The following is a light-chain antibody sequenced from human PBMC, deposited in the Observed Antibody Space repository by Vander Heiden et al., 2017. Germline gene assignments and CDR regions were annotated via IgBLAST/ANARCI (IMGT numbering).Light chain of an antibody. CDR3: QQGDSTPPLT. J-gene: IGKJ4*01. CDR2: AAS. CDR1: QSISSY. V-gene: IGKV1-39*01. Sequence: DIQMTQSPSSLSASVGDRVTITCRASQSISSYLNWYQQKPGKAPKLLIYAASSLQSGVPSRFSGSGSGTDFTLTISSLQPEDFATYYCQQGDSTPPLTFGGGTKVEIK.